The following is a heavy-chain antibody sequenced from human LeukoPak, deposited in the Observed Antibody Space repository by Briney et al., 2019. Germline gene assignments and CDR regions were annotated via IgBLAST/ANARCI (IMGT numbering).Heavy chain of an antibody. Sequence: NTSETLSLTCTVSGGSISSYYWSWIRQPPGKGLEWIGYINYSGNTDYNPSLKSRVTISVDAPKNQFSLELTSVTAADTALYYCARRAGVGYSQPYWYLDLWGRGTLVTVSS. CDR3: ARRAGVGYSQPYWYLDL. V-gene: IGHV4-59*01. D-gene: IGHD5-24*01. CDR2: INYSGNT. J-gene: IGHJ2*01. CDR1: GGSISSYY.